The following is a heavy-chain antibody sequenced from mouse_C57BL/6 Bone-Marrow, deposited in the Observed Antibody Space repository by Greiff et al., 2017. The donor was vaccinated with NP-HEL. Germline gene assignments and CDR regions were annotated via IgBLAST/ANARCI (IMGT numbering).Heavy chain of an antibody. Sequence: QVQLQQSGAELMKPGASVKLSCKATGYTFTGYWIEWVKQRPGHGLEWIGEILPGSGSTNYNAKFKGKATFTADTSSNTAYMQLSSLTTEDTAIDYGARGDDSDWYFDVEGTGTTVTVSS. D-gene: IGHD2-4*01. J-gene: IGHJ1*03. CDR2: ILPGSGST. CDR1: GYTFTGYW. CDR3: ARGDDSDWYFDV. V-gene: IGHV1-9*01.